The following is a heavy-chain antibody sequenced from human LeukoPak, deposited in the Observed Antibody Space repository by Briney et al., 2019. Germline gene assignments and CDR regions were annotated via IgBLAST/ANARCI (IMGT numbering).Heavy chain of an antibody. Sequence: PSQTLSLTCTVSGVSISSGDYYWSWIRQPPGKGLEWIGYTYYSGSTYYDPSLKSRVTISVDTSKNQFSLKLSSVTAADTAVYYCARVTGGSGSYYSPLHYYFDYWGQGTLVTVSS. CDR1: GVSISSGDYY. V-gene: IGHV4-30-4*01. J-gene: IGHJ4*02. CDR3: ARVTGGSGSYYSPLHYYFDY. D-gene: IGHD3-10*01. CDR2: TYYSGST.